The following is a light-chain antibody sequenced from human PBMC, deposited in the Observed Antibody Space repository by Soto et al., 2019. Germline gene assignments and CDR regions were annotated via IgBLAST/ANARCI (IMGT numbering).Light chain of an antibody. CDR2: DVS. Sequence: QSALTQPRSVSGSPGQSVTFSCTGTSSDVGGYNYVSWYQQHPGKAPKLMIYDVSKRPSGVLDRFSGSKSGNTASLTISGLQAEDEADYYCCSYAGSYTYVFGTGTKVTVL. CDR3: CSYAGSYTYV. CDR1: SSDVGGYNY. V-gene: IGLV2-11*01. J-gene: IGLJ1*01.